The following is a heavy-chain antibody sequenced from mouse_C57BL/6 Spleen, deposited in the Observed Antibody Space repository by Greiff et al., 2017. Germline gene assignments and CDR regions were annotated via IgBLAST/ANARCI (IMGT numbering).Heavy chain of an antibody. CDR2: IYPRSGNT. CDR3: ARPVWDDGYLYAMDY. Sequence: VQLQQSGAELARPGASVKLSCKASGYTFTSYGISWVKQRPGQGLEWIGEIYPRSGNTYYNEKFKGKATLTEDKSSSTAYMELRSLTSEDSAVYCCARPVWDDGYLYAMDYWGQGTSVTVSS. CDR1: GYTFTSYG. J-gene: IGHJ4*01. D-gene: IGHD2-3*01. V-gene: IGHV1-81*01.